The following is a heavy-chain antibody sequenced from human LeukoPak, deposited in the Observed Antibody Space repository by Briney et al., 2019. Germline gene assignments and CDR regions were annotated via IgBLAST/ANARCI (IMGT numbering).Heavy chain of an antibody. Sequence: PGGSLRLSCAASGFTFRDYYKSWIRQAPGKGLEWVTYISSSGSTIYYADSVKGRFTISRDNAKNSLYLQMNSLRAEDTAVYYCARTIHGGGHRGAFDIWGQGTMVTVSS. J-gene: IGHJ3*02. V-gene: IGHV3-11*04. CDR2: ISSSGSTI. CDR3: ARTIHGGGHRGAFDI. D-gene: IGHD2-21*01. CDR1: GFTFRDYY.